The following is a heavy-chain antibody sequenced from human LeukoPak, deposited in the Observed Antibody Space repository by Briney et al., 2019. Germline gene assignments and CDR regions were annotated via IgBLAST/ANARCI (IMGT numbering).Heavy chain of an antibody. D-gene: IGHD3-16*01. J-gene: IGHJ4*02. CDR2: ISYDGSNK. V-gene: IGHV3-30*18. Sequence: GGSLRLSCAASGFTFSSYGMHWVRQAPGKGLEWVAVISYDGSNKYYADSVKGRFTISRDNSKNTQYLQMNSLRAEDTAVYYCANGKTGVMPEFDYWGQGTLVTVSA. CDR3: ANGKTGVMPEFDY. CDR1: GFTFSSYG.